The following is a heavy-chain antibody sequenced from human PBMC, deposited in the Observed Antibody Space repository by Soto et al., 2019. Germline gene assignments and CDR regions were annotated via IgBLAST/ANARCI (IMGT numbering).Heavy chain of an antibody. V-gene: IGHV1-18*04. Sequence: QVQLVRSGAEVKKPGASVKVSCKASGYTFTSYGISWVRQAPGQGLEWMGWISAYNGNTNYAQKLQGRVTMTTDTSTKTAYMELRSQRSDDTAVYYCARDRDIVLMVYAIRGYYSCGMDVWGQGTTVTVSS. J-gene: IGHJ6*02. CDR3: ARDRDIVLMVYAIRGYYSCGMDV. CDR2: ISAYNGNT. D-gene: IGHD2-8*01. CDR1: GYTFTSYG.